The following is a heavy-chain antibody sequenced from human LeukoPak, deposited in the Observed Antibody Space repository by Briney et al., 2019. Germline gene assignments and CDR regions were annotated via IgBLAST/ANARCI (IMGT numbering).Heavy chain of an antibody. J-gene: IGHJ6*03. D-gene: IGHD3-10*01. CDR2: ISYDGSNK. V-gene: IGHV3-30*03. CDR3: ARGGIPTGPYYYFYHMDV. Sequence: GGSLRLSCAASGFTFSSYGMHWVRQAPGKGLEWVAVISYDGSNKYYADSVKGRFTISRDNSRNTLYLQMNSLRGEDAAVYSCARGGIPTGPYYYFYHMDVWGKGTAVTVSS. CDR1: GFTFSSYG.